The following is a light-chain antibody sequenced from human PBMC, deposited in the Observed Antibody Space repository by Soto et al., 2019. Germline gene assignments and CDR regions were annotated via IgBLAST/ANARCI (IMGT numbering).Light chain of an antibody. CDR2: ETN. CDR1: SSNIGNNY. Sequence: QSVLTQPTSVSAAPGQTVTISCSGSSSNIGNNYVSWYQQLPGAAPKLLIYETNRRPAGIPDRFSGSKSGTSATLAITGLQSADEADYYCGTWDTSLSAGRVFGPGTKLTVL. J-gene: IGLJ1*01. CDR3: GTWDTSLSAGRV. V-gene: IGLV1-51*02.